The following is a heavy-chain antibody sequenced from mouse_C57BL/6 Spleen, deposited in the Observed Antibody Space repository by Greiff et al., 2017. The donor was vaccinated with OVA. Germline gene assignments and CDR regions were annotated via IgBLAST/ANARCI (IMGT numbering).Heavy chain of an antibody. V-gene: IGHV5-4*01. J-gene: IGHJ3*01. D-gene: IGHD2-4*01. CDR1: GFTFSSYA. CDR2: ISDGGSYT. Sequence: DVQLVESGGGLVKPGGSLKLSCAASGFTFSSYAMSWVRQTPEKRLEWVATISDGGSYTYYPDNVKGRFTISRDNAKNNLYLQMSHLKSEDTAMYYCASEGDYDYDRFAYWGQGTLVTVSA. CDR3: ASEGDYDYDRFAY.